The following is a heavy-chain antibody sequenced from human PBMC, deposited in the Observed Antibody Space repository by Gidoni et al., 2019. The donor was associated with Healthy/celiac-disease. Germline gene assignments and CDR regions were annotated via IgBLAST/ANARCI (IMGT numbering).Heavy chain of an antibody. D-gene: IGHD6-19*01. CDR1: GFTFTSSA. J-gene: IGHJ3*02. Sequence: QMQLVQSGPEVKKPGTSVKVSCKASGFTFTSSAVQWVRQARGQRLEWIGWIVVGSGNTNYAQKFQERVTITRDMSTSTAYMELSSLRSEDTAVYYCAADSSGVDAFDIWGQGTMVTVSS. CDR2: IVVGSGNT. V-gene: IGHV1-58*01. CDR3: AADSSGVDAFDI.